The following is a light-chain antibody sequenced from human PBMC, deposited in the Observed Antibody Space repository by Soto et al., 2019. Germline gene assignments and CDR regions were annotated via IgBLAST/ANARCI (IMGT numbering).Light chain of an antibody. CDR2: DVS. CDR1: SSDVGGYNC. CDR3: SSCTSSSTFV. V-gene: IGLV2-14*01. Sequence: QSALTQPASVSGSPGQSITISCSGTSSDVGGYNCVSWYQQHPGKAPKLMIYDVSNRPSGVSDRFSGSKSGNTASLTISGLQAEDVAEYYCSSCTSSSTFVFGTGPTVTVL. J-gene: IGLJ1*01.